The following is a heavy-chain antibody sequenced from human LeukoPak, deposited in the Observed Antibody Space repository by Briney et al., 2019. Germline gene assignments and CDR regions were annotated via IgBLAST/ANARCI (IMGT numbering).Heavy chain of an antibody. D-gene: IGHD5-24*01. CDR1: GFTFDDYG. CDR3: ARDQELPAYYYYMDV. Sequence: GGSLRLSCAASGFTFDDYGMSWVRQAPGKGLEWVSGINWNGGSTGYADSVKGRFTVSRDNAKNSLYLQMNSLRAEDTALYYCARDQELPAYYYYMDVWGKGITVTVSS. CDR2: INWNGGST. V-gene: IGHV3-20*04. J-gene: IGHJ6*03.